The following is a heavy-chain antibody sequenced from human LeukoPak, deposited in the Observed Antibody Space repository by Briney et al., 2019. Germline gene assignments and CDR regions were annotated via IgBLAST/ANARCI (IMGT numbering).Heavy chain of an antibody. Sequence: EASVKVSCKASGYTFTSYAMHWVRQAPGQRLEWMGWINAGNGNTKYSQKFQGRVTITRDTSASTAYMELSSLRSEDTAVYYCARSRAPDAFDIWGQGTMVTVPS. CDR2: INAGNGNT. D-gene: IGHD3-10*01. CDR3: ARSRAPDAFDI. V-gene: IGHV1-3*01. J-gene: IGHJ3*02. CDR1: GYTFTSYA.